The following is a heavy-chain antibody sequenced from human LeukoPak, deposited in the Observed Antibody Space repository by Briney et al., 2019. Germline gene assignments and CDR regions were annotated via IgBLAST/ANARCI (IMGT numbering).Heavy chain of an antibody. Sequence: ASVKVSCKASGYTFTSYDINWVRQATGQGREWMGWMNPNSGNTGYAHKFQGRVTITMNTSISTAYMDVSNRRSEDAAGYYFASGDIGSRHWGQGTLVTVSS. CDR1: GYTFTSYD. J-gene: IGHJ4*02. CDR2: MNPNSGNT. D-gene: IGHD2-15*01. CDR3: ASGDIGSRH. V-gene: IGHV1-8*03.